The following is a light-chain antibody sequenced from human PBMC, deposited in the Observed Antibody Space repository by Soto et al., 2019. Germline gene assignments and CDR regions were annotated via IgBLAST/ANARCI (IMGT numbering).Light chain of an antibody. Sequence: QSALTQPASVSGSPGQPIAISCTGTSSDVGSYNSVSWYQQHPGKAPKLIIYEGYKRPSGVSDRFSGSKSGNTASLTISGLQAEDEADYYCCSYVGDPYVFGTGTKVTVL. CDR3: CSYVGDPYV. CDR2: EGY. CDR1: SSDVGSYNS. J-gene: IGLJ1*01. V-gene: IGLV2-23*01.